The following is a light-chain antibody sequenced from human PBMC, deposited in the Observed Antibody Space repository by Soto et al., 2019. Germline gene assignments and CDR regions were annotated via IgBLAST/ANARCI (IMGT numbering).Light chain of an antibody. V-gene: IGLV2-14*03. CDR3: SSARRDNTWV. CDR2: EVS. CDR1: SSDIGASTF. Sequence: QSALTQPASVSESPGQSITISCTGTSSDIGASTFVSWYQQHPGKAPKLLIYEVSNRPSGLSNRFSGSKSANTASLTIAGLQAEDEADYYCSSARRDNTWVFGGGTKLTVL. J-gene: IGLJ3*02.